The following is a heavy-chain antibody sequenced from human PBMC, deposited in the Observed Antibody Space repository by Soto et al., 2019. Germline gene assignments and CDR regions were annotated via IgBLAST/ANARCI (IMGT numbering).Heavy chain of an antibody. D-gene: IGHD6-13*01. Sequence: QVQLVQSGAEVKKPGASVKVSCKVSGYTLTELSMHWVRQAPGKGLEWMGGFDPEDGETIYAQKFQGRVTMTEDTSTDTAYMELGSLRAEDTAVYDCATSIAAAGLEPYYSGMDVWGQGTTVTVSS. CDR3: ATSIAAAGLEPYYSGMDV. J-gene: IGHJ6*02. CDR1: GYTLTELS. V-gene: IGHV1-24*01. CDR2: FDPEDGET.